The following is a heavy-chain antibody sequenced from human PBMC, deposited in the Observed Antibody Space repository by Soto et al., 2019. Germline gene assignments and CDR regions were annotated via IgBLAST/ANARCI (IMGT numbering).Heavy chain of an antibody. Sequence: QGQLMQSGAEVKKPGASVRLSCRASGYTLTTNYMHWVRQAPGQRPEWVAKINPRSGGNTNYAQKFRGRVAGTRDPSTSTVYMELSSLSSYGPALYYWVRVEVSSSGSTFDNWGQGTQVTVSS. J-gene: IGHJ4*02. D-gene: IGHD6-19*01. CDR1: GYTLTTNY. CDR2: INPRSGGNT. CDR3: VRVEVSSSGSTFDN. V-gene: IGHV1-46*03.